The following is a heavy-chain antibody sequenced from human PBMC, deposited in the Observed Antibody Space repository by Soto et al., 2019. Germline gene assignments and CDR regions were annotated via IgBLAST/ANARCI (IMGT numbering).Heavy chain of an antibody. CDR3: ARGTPVLRYFDWVPRGFDP. CDR2: IYYSGST. D-gene: IGHD3-9*01. J-gene: IGHJ5*02. Sequence: KDLEWIAYIYYSGSTYYNPSLKSRVTISVDTSKNQFSLKLSSVTAADTAVYYCARGTPVLRYFDWVPRGFDPWGQGTLVTVSS. V-gene: IGHV4-31*02.